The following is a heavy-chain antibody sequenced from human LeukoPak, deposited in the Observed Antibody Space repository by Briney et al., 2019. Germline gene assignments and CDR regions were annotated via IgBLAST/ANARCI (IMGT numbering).Heavy chain of an antibody. CDR2: ISSSSIYI. V-gene: IGHV3-21*01. J-gene: IGHJ4*02. D-gene: IGHD6-6*01. CDR3: AQGSSLDY. Sequence: PGGSLRLSCAASGFTFSTYSMNWVRQAPGKGLEWVSSISSSSIYIYYADSVKGRFTISRDNAKNSLYLQMNSLRAEDTAVYYCAQGSSLDYWGQGTLVTVSS. CDR1: GFTFSTYS.